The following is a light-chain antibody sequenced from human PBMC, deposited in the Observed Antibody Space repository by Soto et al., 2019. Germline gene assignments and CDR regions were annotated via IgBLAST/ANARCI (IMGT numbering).Light chain of an antibody. CDR1: ESVSKY. CDR3: HQYNDWRT. V-gene: IGKV3-15*01. J-gene: IGKJ1*01. CDR2: EAS. Sequence: EIVLTQSPDTLSLSPGERAILSCRASESVSKYLAWYQQKPGQAPRLLIYEASARATGIPSRFSGSGSGTEFTLTINSLQSEDFAVYYCHQYNDWRTFGQGTKVDI.